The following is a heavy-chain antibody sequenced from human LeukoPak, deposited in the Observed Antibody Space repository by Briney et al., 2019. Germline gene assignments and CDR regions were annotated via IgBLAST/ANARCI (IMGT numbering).Heavy chain of an antibody. D-gene: IGHD4-17*01. Sequence: PGRSLGLSCAASGFTFDGYAMHWVRQVPGKCLEWVSSISWNGDSTDYGDSVKGRFTISRDNAKNSLYLQMTNLGSEDTALYYCAKSNGAEEDDDDNGDYGFDSWGQGTLVTVSS. CDR3: AKSNGAEEDDDDNGDYGFDS. V-gene: IGHV3-9*01. CDR1: GFTFDGYA. J-gene: IGHJ4*02. CDR2: ISWNGDST.